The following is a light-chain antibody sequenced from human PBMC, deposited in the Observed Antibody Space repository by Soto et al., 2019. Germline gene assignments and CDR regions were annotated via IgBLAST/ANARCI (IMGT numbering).Light chain of an antibody. CDR3: QQYNSWRSIT. CDR1: QSISNK. Sequence: EIVLTQSPATLSLSPGERATLSCRASQSISNKLAWYQHRPGQAPRLLIYDTSTRAAGIPARFSGSGSGTDFTLTISSLQSEDFAVYYCQQYNSWRSITFGQGTRLEI. CDR2: DTS. V-gene: IGKV3-15*01. J-gene: IGKJ5*01.